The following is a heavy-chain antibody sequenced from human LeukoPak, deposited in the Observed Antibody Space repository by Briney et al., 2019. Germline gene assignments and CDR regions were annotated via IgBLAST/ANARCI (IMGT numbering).Heavy chain of an antibody. CDR2: INPNSGGT. CDR1: GYTFTGYY. D-gene: IGHD5-18*01. CDR3: AKGRDRGFSYGPFDY. V-gene: IGHV1-2*02. Sequence: ASVKVSCKASGYTFTGYYMHWVRQAPGQGLEWMGWINPNSGGTNYAQKFQGRVTTTRDTSISTAYMELSRLRSDDTAVYYCAKGRDRGFSYGPFDYWGQGTLVTVSS. J-gene: IGHJ4*02.